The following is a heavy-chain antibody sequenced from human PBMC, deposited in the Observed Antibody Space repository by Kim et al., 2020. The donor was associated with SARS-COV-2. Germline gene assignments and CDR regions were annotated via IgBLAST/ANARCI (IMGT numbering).Heavy chain of an antibody. V-gene: IGHV4-39*01. CDR3: ARHAKLWFGELVFTHGMDV. J-gene: IGHJ6*02. Sequence: SRVTISVDTSKNQFSLKLSSVTAADTAVYYCARHAKLWFGELVFTHGMDVWGQGTTVTVSS. D-gene: IGHD3-10*01.